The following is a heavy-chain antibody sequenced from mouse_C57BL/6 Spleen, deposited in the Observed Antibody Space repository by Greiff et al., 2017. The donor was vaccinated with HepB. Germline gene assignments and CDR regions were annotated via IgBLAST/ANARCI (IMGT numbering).Heavy chain of an antibody. V-gene: IGHV14-4*01. Sequence: VHVKQSGAELVRPGASVKLSCTASGFNFKDDYMHWVKQRPEQGLEWIGWIDPENGDTEYASKFQGKATITADTSSNTAYLQLSSLTSEDTAVYYGTHESNCFDYWGQGTTLTVSS. CDR1: GFNFKDDY. J-gene: IGHJ2*01. CDR2: IDPENGDT. CDR3: THESNCFDY. D-gene: IGHD5-1*01.